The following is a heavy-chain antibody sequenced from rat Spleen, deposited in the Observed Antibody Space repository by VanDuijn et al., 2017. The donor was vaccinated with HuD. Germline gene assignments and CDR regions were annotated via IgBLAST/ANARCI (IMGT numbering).Heavy chain of an antibody. CDR2: ISSSSGT. CDR1: GFTFSSYG. Sequence: VQLVESGGGLVQPGKSLKLSCSASGFTFSSYGMHWIRQAPGKGLDWVAYISSSSGTVYADAVKGRFTISRDNAKNTLYLQLNSLKSEDTAIYYCARHNNPFDYWGQGVMVTVSS. J-gene: IGHJ2*01. V-gene: IGHV5-62*01. D-gene: IGHD1-10*01. CDR3: ARHNNPFDY.